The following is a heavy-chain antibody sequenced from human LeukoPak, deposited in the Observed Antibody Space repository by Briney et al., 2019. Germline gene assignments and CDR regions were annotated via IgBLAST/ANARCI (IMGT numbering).Heavy chain of an antibody. CDR2: IYYSGST. CDR3: AREDYYDSSGYY. CDR1: GGSISSSSYY. Sequence: SETLSLTCTVSGGSISSSSYYWGWIRQPPGKGLEWIGSIYYSGSTYYNPSLKSRVTISVDTSKNQFSLKLSSVTAADTAVYYCAREDYYDSSGYYWGQGTLVTVSS. J-gene: IGHJ4*02. D-gene: IGHD3-22*01. V-gene: IGHV4-39*02.